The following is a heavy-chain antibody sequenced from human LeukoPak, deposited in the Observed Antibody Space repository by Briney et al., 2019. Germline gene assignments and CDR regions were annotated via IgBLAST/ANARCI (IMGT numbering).Heavy chain of an antibody. V-gene: IGHV3-48*03. J-gene: IGHJ4*02. CDR3: ARGKAYYYDSSATICDY. CDR2: ISSSGSTI. D-gene: IGHD3-22*01. Sequence: HPGGSLRLSCAASGFTFSSYEMNWVRQAPGKRLEWVSYISSSGSTIYYADSVKGRFTISRDNAKNSLYLQMNSLRAEDTAVYYCARGKAYYYDSSATICDYWGQGTLVTVSS. CDR1: GFTFSSYE.